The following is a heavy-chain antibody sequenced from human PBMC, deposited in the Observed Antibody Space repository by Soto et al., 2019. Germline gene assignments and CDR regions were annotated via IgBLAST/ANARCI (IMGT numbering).Heavy chain of an antibody. CDR3: ARDITGSYSVDI. J-gene: IGHJ3*02. V-gene: IGHV3-30-3*01. D-gene: IGHD1-20*01. CDR1: GFSINNYA. CDR2: IKPDGSDT. Sequence: GGSLSLSCVASGFSINNYAMHWVRQAPGKGLQLVAVIKPDGSDTRYTDSVKGRLTISRDNSKNTVFLQLDSLRIEDTAVYSCARDITGSYSVDIWGQGTMVTVSS.